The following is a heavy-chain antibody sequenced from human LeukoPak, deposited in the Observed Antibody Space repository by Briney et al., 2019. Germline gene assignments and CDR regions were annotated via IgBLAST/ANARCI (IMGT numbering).Heavy chain of an antibody. V-gene: IGHV3-21*01. Sequence: GGSLRLSCAASGFTFSSYSMNWVRQAPGKGLEWVSSISSSSSYIYYADSVKGRFTISRDNAKNSLYLQMNSLRAEDTAVYYCASTQSNYYDSSGYGLFDYWGQGTLVTVSS. D-gene: IGHD3-22*01. CDR2: ISSSSSYI. J-gene: IGHJ4*02. CDR1: GFTFSSYS. CDR3: ASTQSNYYDSSGYGLFDY.